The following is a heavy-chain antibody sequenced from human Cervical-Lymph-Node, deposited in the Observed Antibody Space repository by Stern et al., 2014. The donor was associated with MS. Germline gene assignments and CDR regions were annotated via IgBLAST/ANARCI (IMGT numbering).Heavy chain of an antibody. V-gene: IGHV1-8*01. D-gene: IGHD1-26*01. Sequence: QVQLVQSGAEVKKPGASVTVSCKTSGYTFTGYEINWVRQAPGQGLEWMGWMNPNSDSTGYGERFQGRVTMTRNTSINTAYMELSSLRSEDTAVYYCAREGVIVGPNRFDYWGQGTLVIVSS. CDR1: GYTFTGYE. CDR2: MNPNSDST. J-gene: IGHJ4*02. CDR3: AREGVIVGPNRFDY.